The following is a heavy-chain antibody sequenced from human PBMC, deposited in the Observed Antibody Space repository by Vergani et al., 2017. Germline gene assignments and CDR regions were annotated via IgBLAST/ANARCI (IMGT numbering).Heavy chain of an antibody. V-gene: IGHV4-34*01. Sequence: QVQLQQWGAGLLKPSETLSLTCAVYGGSFSGYYWSWIRQPPGKGLEWIGEINHSGSPNYNPSLKSRVTISVDTSKNQFSLKLSSVTAADTAVYYCARDGEMYYYDSSGSPPGWFDPWGQGTLVTVSS. CDR3: ARDGEMYYYDSSGSPPGWFDP. J-gene: IGHJ5*02. CDR1: GGSFSGYY. CDR2: INHSGSP. D-gene: IGHD3-22*01.